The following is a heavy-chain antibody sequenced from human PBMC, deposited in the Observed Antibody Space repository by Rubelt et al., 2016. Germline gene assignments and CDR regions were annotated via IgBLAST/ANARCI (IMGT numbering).Heavy chain of an antibody. Sequence: QVQLVQSGAEVKKPGASVKVSCKASGYTFTSYYMHWVRQAPGQGLEGMGIINPSGGSTGYAQKFQGRITMTRDTSTSTVYMERSSLRSEDTAVYYCARANSGSGYFGIDYWGQGTLVTVSS. J-gene: IGHJ4*02. D-gene: IGHD3-22*01. V-gene: IGHV1-46*01. CDR3: ARANSGSGYFGIDY. CDR1: GYTFTSYY. CDR2: INPSGGST.